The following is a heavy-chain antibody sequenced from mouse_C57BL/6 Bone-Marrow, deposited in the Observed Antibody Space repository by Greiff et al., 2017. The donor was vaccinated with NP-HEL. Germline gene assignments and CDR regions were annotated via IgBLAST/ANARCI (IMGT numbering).Heavy chain of an antibody. Sequence: VQLQQSGPVLVKPGASVKMSCKASGYTFTDYYMNWVKQSHGKSLEWIGVINPYNGGPSYNQKFKGKATLTVDKSSSTAYMELNSLTSEDSAVYYCAILTTDLDVWGTGTTVTVSS. J-gene: IGHJ1*03. CDR3: AILTTDLDV. CDR1: GYTFTDYY. V-gene: IGHV1-19*01. D-gene: IGHD1-1*01. CDR2: INPYNGGP.